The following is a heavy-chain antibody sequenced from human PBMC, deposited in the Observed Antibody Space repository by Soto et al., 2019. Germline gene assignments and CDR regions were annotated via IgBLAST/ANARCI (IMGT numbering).Heavy chain of an antibody. D-gene: IGHD3-10*01. CDR1: GYTFTSFY. J-gene: IGHJ4*02. Sequence: ASVKVSCKASGYTFTSFYFHWVRQAPGQGLEWMGIINPGGGYTNYAQKFEGRVTMTRDTSTSTPYMELSSLRSEDTAVYYCTSDTFGPRDSWGQGTLVTVSS. CDR3: TSDTFGPRDS. V-gene: IGHV1-46*01. CDR2: INPGGGYT.